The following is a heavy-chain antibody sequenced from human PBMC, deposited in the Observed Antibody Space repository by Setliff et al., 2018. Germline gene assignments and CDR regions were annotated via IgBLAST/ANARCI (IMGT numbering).Heavy chain of an antibody. J-gene: IGHJ4*02. V-gene: IGHV2-70*18. Sequence: LTCAVSGYSISSGYYWGWIRQPPGKGLEWLARIDWDDDKYYSTSLKTRLTISKDTSKNQVVLTMTNMDPVDTATYYCARSRLIDYYDSSGYLDYWGQGTLVTVSS. D-gene: IGHD3-22*01. CDR3: ARSRLIDYYDSSGYLDY. CDR2: IDWDDDK. CDR1: GYSISSGYYW.